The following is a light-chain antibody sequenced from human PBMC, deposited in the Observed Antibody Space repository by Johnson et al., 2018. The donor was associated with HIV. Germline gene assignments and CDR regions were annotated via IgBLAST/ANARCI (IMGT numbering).Light chain of an antibody. CDR1: SSNIGNNY. V-gene: IGLV1-51*01. CDR2: DNN. J-gene: IGLJ1*01. CDR3: GTWDSSLSTYV. Sequence: QSVLTQPPSVSAAPGQKVTISCSGSSSNIGNNYVSWYQQLPGTAPKLLIYDNNKRPSGIPDRFSGSKSGTSATLGITGLQTGDEADYYCGTWDSSLSTYVFVTGTNVTVL.